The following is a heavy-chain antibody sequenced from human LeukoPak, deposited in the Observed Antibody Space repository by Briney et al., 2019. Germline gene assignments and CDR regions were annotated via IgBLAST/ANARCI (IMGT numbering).Heavy chain of an antibody. CDR1: GYTFTGYY. D-gene: IGHD3-9*01. CDR2: INPNSGGT. CDR3: AIANYEILTGYYYLDY. J-gene: IGHJ4*02. V-gene: IGHV1-2*02. Sequence: GASVTVSCKASGYTFTGYYMHWVRQAPGQGPEWMGWINPNSGGTNYAQKFQGRVTMTRDTSISTAYMELSRLRSDDTAVYYCAIANYEILTGYYYLDYWGQGTLVTVSS.